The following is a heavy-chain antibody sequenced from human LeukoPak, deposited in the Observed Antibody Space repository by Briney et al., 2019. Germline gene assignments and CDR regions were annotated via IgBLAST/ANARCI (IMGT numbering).Heavy chain of an antibody. Sequence: PSGTLSLTCAVSGGSISSSKWWTWVRQPPGKGLEWIGETSQSGSMNYNPSLRSRATVSLDKSKNQFFLKLGSVTVADTAVYYCATRSSSGSPNWGQGTLVTVSS. CDR3: ATRSSSGSPN. CDR1: GGSISSSKW. V-gene: IGHV4-4*02. J-gene: IGHJ4*02. D-gene: IGHD3-10*01. CDR2: TSQSGSM.